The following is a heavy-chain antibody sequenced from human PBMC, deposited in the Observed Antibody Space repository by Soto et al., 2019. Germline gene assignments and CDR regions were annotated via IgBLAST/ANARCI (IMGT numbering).Heavy chain of an antibody. CDR2: ISGSGGST. J-gene: IGHJ6*02. Sequence: GGSLRLSCAASGFTFSSYAMSWVRQAPGKGLEWVSAISGSGGSTYYADSVKGRFTISRDNSKNTLYLQMNSLRAEDTAVYYCAKPLQQLRPNYYYYYGMDVWGQGTTVTVSS. V-gene: IGHV3-23*01. D-gene: IGHD6-13*01. CDR3: AKPLQQLRPNYYYYYGMDV. CDR1: GFTFSSYA.